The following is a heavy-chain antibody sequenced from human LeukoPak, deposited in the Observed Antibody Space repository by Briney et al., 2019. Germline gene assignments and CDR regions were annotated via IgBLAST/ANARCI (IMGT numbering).Heavy chain of an antibody. CDR2: ISSDGSNK. CDR3: ARDSTTVVVVAATPDY. CDR1: GFTFSSYG. Sequence: GGSLRLSCAASGFTFSSYGMHWVRQAPGKGLEWVAVISSDGSNKYYADSVKGRFTISRDNSKNTLYLQMNSLRAEDTAVYYCARDSTTVVVVAATPDYWGQGTLVTVSS. J-gene: IGHJ4*02. D-gene: IGHD2-15*01. V-gene: IGHV3-30*03.